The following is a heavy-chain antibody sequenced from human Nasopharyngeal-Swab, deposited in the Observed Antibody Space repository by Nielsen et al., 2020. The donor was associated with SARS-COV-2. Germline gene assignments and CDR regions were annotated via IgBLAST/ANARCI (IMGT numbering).Heavy chain of an antibody. CDR2: IDSSSSTI. CDR3: AREGDLMY. V-gene: IGHV3-48*04. J-gene: IGHJ4*02. Sequence: PGKGLEWVSYIDSSSSTIYYADSVKGRFTISRDNSRNSLYLQMNSLRVEDTAVYYCAREGDLMYWGQGTLVTVSS.